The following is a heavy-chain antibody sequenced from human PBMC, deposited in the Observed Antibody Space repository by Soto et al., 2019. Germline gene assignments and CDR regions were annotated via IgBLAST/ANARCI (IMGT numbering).Heavy chain of an antibody. Sequence: ASVKVSCKTSGYTFTSYDINWVRQATGQGLEWMGWTNPNSGNTGYAQKFQGRVTMTGHTSIGTAYMELFSLRSEDTAVYYCATDQPRHRYQLGAFDIWGQATMVTGSS. J-gene: IGHJ3*02. CDR1: GYTFTSYD. CDR3: ATDQPRHRYQLGAFDI. CDR2: TNPNSGNT. D-gene: IGHD2-2*01. V-gene: IGHV1-8*01.